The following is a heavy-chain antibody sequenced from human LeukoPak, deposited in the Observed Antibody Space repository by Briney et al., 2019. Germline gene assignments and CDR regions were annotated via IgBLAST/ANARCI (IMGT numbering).Heavy chain of an antibody. J-gene: IGHJ4*02. V-gene: IGHV4-61*02. Sequence: SQTLSLTCTVSGGSISSGSYYWSWIRQPAGKGLEWIGRIYTSGSTNYNPSLKSRVTISVDTSKNQFSLKLSSVTAADTAVYYCARVPPPYSSGWYSYYFDYWGQGTLVTVSS. CDR2: IYTSGST. D-gene: IGHD6-19*01. CDR1: GGSISSGSYY. CDR3: ARVPPPYSSGWYSYYFDY.